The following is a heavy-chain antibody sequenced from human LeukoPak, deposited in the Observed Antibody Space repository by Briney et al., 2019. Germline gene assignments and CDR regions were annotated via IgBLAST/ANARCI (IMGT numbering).Heavy chain of an antibody. V-gene: IGHV3-74*01. Sequence: TGGSLRLSCAASGFTFSTHWMYWVRHAPGRELVWVSRISGDGSMTSYADSVKGRFTISRDNAKDTLYLQMTSLRVEDTAVYSCASLLTPYHGSGGGGMDVWGQGTTVTVSS. CDR3: ASLLTPYHGSGGGGMDV. J-gene: IGHJ6*02. D-gene: IGHD3-10*01. CDR1: GFTFSTHW. CDR2: ISGDGSMT.